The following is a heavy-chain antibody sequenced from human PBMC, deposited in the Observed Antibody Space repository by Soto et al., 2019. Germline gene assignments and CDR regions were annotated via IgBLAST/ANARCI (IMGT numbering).Heavy chain of an antibody. D-gene: IGHD3-16*02. Sequence: QVQLQESGPGLVKPSETLSLTCTVSGSSVSSGSYYWSWIRQPPGKGLEWIGYIYYSGSTNYNPSLKSRVTISVDTSKNQFSLKLSSVTAADTAVYYCARTYYDYVWGSYRSPYFDYWGQGTLVTVSS. CDR1: GSSVSSGSYY. V-gene: IGHV4-61*01. J-gene: IGHJ4*02. CDR2: IYYSGST. CDR3: ARTYYDYVWGSYRSPYFDY.